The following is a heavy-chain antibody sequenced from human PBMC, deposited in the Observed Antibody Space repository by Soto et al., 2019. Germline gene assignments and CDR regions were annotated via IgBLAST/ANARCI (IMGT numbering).Heavy chain of an antibody. CDR1: GDIFTNFD. CDR3: ARYIYGQGFKA. V-gene: IGHV1-8*01. D-gene: IGHD3-3*02. J-gene: IGHJ5*02. Sequence: QVQLVQPGAEVRKPGASVKVSCKASGDIFTNFDFNWVRQATGQGLEWIGWMRANSGDTGHDQKFQGRVSRTRDTSMSTAYMELSSLRAEDTAVYYCARYIYGQGFKAWGQGTLVFVSS. CDR2: MRANSGDT.